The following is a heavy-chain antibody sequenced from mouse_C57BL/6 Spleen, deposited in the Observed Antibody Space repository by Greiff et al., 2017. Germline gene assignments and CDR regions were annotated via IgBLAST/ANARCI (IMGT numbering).Heavy chain of an antibody. CDR3: ARGSGSSPYYYAMDY. D-gene: IGHD1-1*01. J-gene: IGHJ4*01. CDR2: ISSGSSTI. Sequence: EVKVVESGGGLVKPGGSLKLSCAASGFTFSDYGMHWVRQAPEKGLEWVAYISSGSSTIYYADTVKGRFTISRDNAKNTLFLQMTSLRSEDTAMYYCARGSGSSPYYYAMDYWGQGTSVTVSS. CDR1: GFTFSDYG. V-gene: IGHV5-17*01.